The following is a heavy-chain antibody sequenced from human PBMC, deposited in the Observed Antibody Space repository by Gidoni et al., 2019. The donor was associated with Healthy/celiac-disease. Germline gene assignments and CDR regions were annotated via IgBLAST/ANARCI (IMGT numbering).Heavy chain of an antibody. J-gene: IGHJ4*02. D-gene: IGHD6-19*01. V-gene: IGHV2-70*01. CDR1: GFSLSTSGMC. CDR3: ARIRPYEYSSGWAGPFDY. CDR2: IDWDDDK. Sequence: QVTLRESGPALVKPTQTLTLTCTFSGFSLSTSGMCVSWIRQPPGKALEWLALIDWDDDKYYSTSLKTRLTISKDTSQNQVVLTMTNMDPVDTATYYCARIRPYEYSSGWAGPFDYWGQGTLVTVSS.